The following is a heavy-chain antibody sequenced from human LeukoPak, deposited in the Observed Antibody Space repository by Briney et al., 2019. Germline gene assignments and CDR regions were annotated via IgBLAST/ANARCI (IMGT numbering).Heavy chain of an antibody. Sequence: GGSLRLSCAASGFTFDDYGMSWVRQAPGKGLEWVSGINWNGGSTGYADSVKGRFTISRDNAQNSLYLQLNSLGAEDTAVYFCAKTGGYCTTNCRGMGNRFESWGQGALVAVSS. D-gene: IGHD2-8*01. CDR2: INWNGGST. CDR3: AKTGGYCTTNCRGMGNRFES. V-gene: IGHV3-20*04. CDR1: GFTFDDYG. J-gene: IGHJ5*01.